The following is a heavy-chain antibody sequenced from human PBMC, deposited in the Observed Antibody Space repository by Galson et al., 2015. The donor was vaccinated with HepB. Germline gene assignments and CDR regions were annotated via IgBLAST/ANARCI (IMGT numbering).Heavy chain of an antibody. CDR1: GGTFSSYA. CDR2: IIPIFGTA. D-gene: IGHD6-19*01. V-gene: IGHV1-69*13. J-gene: IGHJ5*02. CDR3: GRSSGWYGWFDP. Sequence: SVKVSCKASGGTFSSYAISWVRQAPGQGLEWMGGIIPIFGTANYAQKFQGRVTITADESTSTAYMELSSLRSEDTAVYYCGRSSGWYGWFDPWGQGTLVTVSS.